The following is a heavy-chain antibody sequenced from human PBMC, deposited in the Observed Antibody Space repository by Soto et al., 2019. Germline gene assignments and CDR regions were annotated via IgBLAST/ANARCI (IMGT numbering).Heavy chain of an antibody. V-gene: IGHV4-59*01. J-gene: IGHJ6*03. Sequence: SETLSLTCTVSGGSISSYYWSWIRQPPGKGLEWIGYIYYSGSTNYNPSLKSRVTISVDTSKNQFSLKLSSVTAADTAVYYCARGNYGDYFDYYYMDVWGKGTTVTAP. CDR1: GGSISSYY. CDR3: ARGNYGDYFDYYYMDV. D-gene: IGHD4-17*01. CDR2: IYYSGST.